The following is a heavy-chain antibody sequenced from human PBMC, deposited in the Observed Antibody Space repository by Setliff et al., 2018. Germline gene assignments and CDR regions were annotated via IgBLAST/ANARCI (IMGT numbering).Heavy chain of an antibody. CDR1: GFTFSNYE. J-gene: IGHJ4*02. V-gene: IGHV3-48*03. D-gene: IGHD3-16*01. CDR3: ARDQGSYGYRAFDS. Sequence: PWGSLRLSCVASGFTFSNYEFNWVRQAPGKGLEWISYISNGGGAVKYADSVKGRFTISRDNAKSSLYLQMNSLRAEDTAVYYCARDQGSYGYRAFDSWGQGALVTVSS. CDR2: ISNGGGAV.